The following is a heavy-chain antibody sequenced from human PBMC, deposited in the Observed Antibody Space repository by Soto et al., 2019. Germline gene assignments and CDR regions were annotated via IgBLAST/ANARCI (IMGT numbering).Heavy chain of an antibody. CDR2: ISWNSGSI. CDR3: AKGSKYYDFWSGYYVYFDY. V-gene: IGHV3-9*01. J-gene: IGHJ4*02. D-gene: IGHD3-3*01. CDR1: GFTFDDYA. Sequence: LRLSCAASGFTFDDYAMHWVRQAPGKGLEWVSGISWNSGSIGYADSVKGRFTISRDNAKNSLYLQMNSLRAEDTALYYCAKGSKYYDFWSGYYVYFDYWGQGTLVTVSS.